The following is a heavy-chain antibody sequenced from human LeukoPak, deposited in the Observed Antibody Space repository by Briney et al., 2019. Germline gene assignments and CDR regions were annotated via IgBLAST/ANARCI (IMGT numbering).Heavy chain of an antibody. D-gene: IGHD5-12*01. V-gene: IGHV1-2*06. Sequence: ASVKVSCKASGYTFTGYYMHWVRQAPGQGLEWMGRINPNSGGTNYAQEFQGRVTMTRDTSISTAYMELSRLRSDDTAVYYCARAAVGSSDIVATSYYFDYWGQGTLVTVSS. CDR2: INPNSGGT. CDR3: ARAAVGSSDIVATSYYFDY. CDR1: GYTFTGYY. J-gene: IGHJ4*02.